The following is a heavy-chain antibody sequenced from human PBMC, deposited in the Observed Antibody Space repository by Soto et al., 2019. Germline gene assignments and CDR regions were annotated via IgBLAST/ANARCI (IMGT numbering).Heavy chain of an antibody. CDR3: ASHQVDTAMVYDYYGMDV. J-gene: IGHJ6*02. V-gene: IGHV1-46*01. D-gene: IGHD5-18*01. CDR1: GGTFSCYA. Sequence: SGVKVACKASGGTFSCYAISWVRQAPGQGLEWMGGINPSGGSTSYAQKFQGRVTMTRDTSTSTVYMELSSLRSEDTAAYYCASHQVDTAMVYDYYGMDVWGQGTTVTVSS. CDR2: INPSGGST.